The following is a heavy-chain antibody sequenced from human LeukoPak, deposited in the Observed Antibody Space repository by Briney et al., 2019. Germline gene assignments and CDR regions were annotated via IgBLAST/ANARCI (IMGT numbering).Heavy chain of an antibody. V-gene: IGHV1-18*04. CDR1: GYTFTGYY. CDR2: ISAYNGNT. J-gene: IGHJ4*02. CDR3: ARGQFKQQLVY. Sequence: ASVKVSCKASGYTFTGYYMHWVRQAPGQGLEWMGWISAYNGNTNYAQKLQGRVTMTTDTSTSTAYMELRSLRSDDTAVYYCARGQFKQQLVYWGQGTLVTVSS. D-gene: IGHD6-13*01.